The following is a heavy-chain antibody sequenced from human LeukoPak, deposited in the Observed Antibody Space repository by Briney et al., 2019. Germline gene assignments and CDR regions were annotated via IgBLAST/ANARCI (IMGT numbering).Heavy chain of an antibody. CDR1: GYSFTSYW. CDR3: ARAYYYDSSGYIPFDY. CDR2: IYPGDSDT. J-gene: IGHJ4*02. D-gene: IGHD3-22*01. V-gene: IGHV5-51*01. Sequence: GESLKISCKGSGYSFTSYWIGWVGQMPGKGLEWMGIIYPGDSDTRYSPSFQGQVTISADKSISTAYLQWSSLKASDTAMYYCARAYYYDSSGYIPFDYWGQGTLVTVSS.